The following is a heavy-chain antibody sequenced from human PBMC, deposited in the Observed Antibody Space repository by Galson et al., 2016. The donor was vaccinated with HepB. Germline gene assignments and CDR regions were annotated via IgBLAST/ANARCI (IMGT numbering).Heavy chain of an antibody. J-gene: IGHJ4*02. CDR2: ISYGGSHK. D-gene: IGHD3-9*01. V-gene: IGHV3-30*18. Sequence: SLRLSCAASGFTFSSYAMHWVRQAPGKGLEWVAVISYGGSHKYYAASEKGRFTISRDNSKNTLSLQMNSLRAEDTAVYYCAKNDILAGYSAFDYWGQGTLVTVSS. CDR3: AKNDILAGYSAFDY. CDR1: GFTFSSYA.